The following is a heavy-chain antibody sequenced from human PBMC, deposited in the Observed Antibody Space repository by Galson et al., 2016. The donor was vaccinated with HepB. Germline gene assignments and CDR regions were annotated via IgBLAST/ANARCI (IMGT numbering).Heavy chain of an antibody. CDR1: GFSFSNYG. Sequence: SLRLSCAASGFSFSNYGMHWVRQAPGKGLEWVAGVSYGGSKNYYVDSVKGRFTISRANSKNTLYLQMNSLRPEDTAIYYCAKDYCSDTCHLGRWNVWGQGTPVTVSS. V-gene: IGHV3-30*18. CDR2: VSYGGSKN. CDR3: AKDYCSDTCHLGRWNV. J-gene: IGHJ6*02. D-gene: IGHD2-15*01.